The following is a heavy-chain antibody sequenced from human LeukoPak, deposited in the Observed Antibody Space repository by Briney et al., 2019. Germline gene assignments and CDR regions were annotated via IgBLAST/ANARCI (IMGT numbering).Heavy chain of an antibody. CDR3: ARDRSSRWDSDWFDP. D-gene: IGHD6-13*01. Sequence: PSETLSLTCTVSGGSIGRYYRSWIRQPAGKGLEWIGRIHTSGSADYNPSLKSRVTMSIDTSQIQYSLQLTSVTASDTAVYYCARDRSSRWDSDWFDPWGQGTLVTVSS. J-gene: IGHJ5*02. V-gene: IGHV4-4*07. CDR1: GGSIGRYY. CDR2: IHTSGSA.